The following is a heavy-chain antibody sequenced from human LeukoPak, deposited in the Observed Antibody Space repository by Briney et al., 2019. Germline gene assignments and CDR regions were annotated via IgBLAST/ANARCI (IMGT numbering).Heavy chain of an antibody. J-gene: IGHJ4*02. CDR2: IYSGGST. Sequence: PGGSLRLSCAASGFTVSSNYMSWVRQAPGKGLEWVSVIYSGGSTYYADSVKGRFTISRDNSKNTLYLRMNSLRAEDTAVYYCARDRGGGYSSSWYPFFDYWGQGTLVTVSS. CDR1: GFTVSSNY. D-gene: IGHD6-13*01. CDR3: ARDRGGGYSSSWYPFFDY. V-gene: IGHV3-66*01.